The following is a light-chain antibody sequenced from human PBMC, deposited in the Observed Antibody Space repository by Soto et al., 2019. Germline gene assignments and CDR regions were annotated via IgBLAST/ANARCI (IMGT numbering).Light chain of an antibody. Sequence: EIVMTQSPATLSVSPGERATLSCRASQSVSSNLAWYQQKPGQAPRLLIYGASTRATGIPARFSGSGSGTEFTLTISSLQSEDFAVYYCQHYDSSSITFGQGTRLEIK. CDR1: QSVSSN. CDR2: GAS. J-gene: IGKJ5*01. CDR3: QHYDSSSIT. V-gene: IGKV3-15*01.